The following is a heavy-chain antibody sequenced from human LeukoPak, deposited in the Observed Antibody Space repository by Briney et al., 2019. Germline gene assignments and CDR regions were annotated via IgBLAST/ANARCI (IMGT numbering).Heavy chain of an antibody. Sequence: ASVKVSCKASGYTFTGYYMHWVRQAPGQGLEWMGWINPNSGGTKYAEKFQGRVTMTGDPSISTAYMELTRLRSDDTAVYFCARKYDILTGYDNWFDPWGQGTLVIVSS. J-gene: IGHJ5*02. CDR1: GYTFTGYY. CDR3: ARKYDILTGYDNWFDP. D-gene: IGHD3-9*01. CDR2: INPNSGGT. V-gene: IGHV1-2*02.